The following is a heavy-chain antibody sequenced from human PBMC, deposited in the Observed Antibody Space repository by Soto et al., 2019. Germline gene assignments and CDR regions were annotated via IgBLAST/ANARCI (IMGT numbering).Heavy chain of an antibody. J-gene: IGHJ4*02. CDR2: ISYSGNT. CDR1: GGSISSSPSY. D-gene: IGHD3-10*01. CDR3: ARRNYPYFFDY. Sequence: QLQLQESGPGLVKPSETLSLTCTVSGGSISSSPSYWGWIRQPPGKGLEWIAIISYSGNTYYTPSLKSXATXSXATSKNQFSLSLTSVTAADAALYFCARRNYPYFFDYWGQGTLVTVSS. V-gene: IGHV4-39*01.